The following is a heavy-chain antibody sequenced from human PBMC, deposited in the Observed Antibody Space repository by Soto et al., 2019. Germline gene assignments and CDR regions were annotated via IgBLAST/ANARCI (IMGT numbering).Heavy chain of an antibody. CDR1: GFTFSSYA. CDR3: AKHKNFLGVLMVYASGGEDYYGMDV. Sequence: EVQLLESGGGLVQPGGSLRLSCAASGFTFSSYAMSWVRQAPGKGLEWVSAISGSGGSTYYADSVKGRFTISRDNSKNTLYLQMNSLRAEDTAVYYCAKHKNFLGVLMVYASGGEDYYGMDVWGQGTTVTVSS. D-gene: IGHD2-8*01. CDR2: ISGSGGST. J-gene: IGHJ6*02. V-gene: IGHV3-23*01.